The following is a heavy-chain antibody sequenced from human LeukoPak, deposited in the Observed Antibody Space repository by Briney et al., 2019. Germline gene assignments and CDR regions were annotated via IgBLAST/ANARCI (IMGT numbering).Heavy chain of an antibody. CDR1: GFTFSSYA. CDR3: ARSRGGYGSGSHYFDY. Sequence: GGSLRLSCAASGFTFSSYAMSWVRQAPEKGLEWVSVISGSGGSTYYADSVKGRFTISRDNSKNTLYLQMNSLRAEDTAVYYCARSRGGYGSGSHYFDYWGQGTLVTVSS. V-gene: IGHV3-23*01. D-gene: IGHD3-10*01. CDR2: ISGSGGST. J-gene: IGHJ4*02.